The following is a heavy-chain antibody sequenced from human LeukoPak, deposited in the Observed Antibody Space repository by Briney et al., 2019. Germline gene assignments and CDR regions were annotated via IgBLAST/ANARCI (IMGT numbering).Heavy chain of an antibody. CDR3: AKDYYGSGSYTGPYDY. CDR1: GFTFSSYA. D-gene: IGHD3-10*01. V-gene: IGHV3-23*01. Sequence: AGSLRLSCAASGFTFSSYAMSWVRQAPGKGLEWVSAISGSGGSTYYADSVKGRFTISRDNSKNTLYLQMNILRAEDTAVYYCAKDYYGSGSYTGPYDYWGQGTLVTVSS. CDR2: ISGSGGST. J-gene: IGHJ4*02.